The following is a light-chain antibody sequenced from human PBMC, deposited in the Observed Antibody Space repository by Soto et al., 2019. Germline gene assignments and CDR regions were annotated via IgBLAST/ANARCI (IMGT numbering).Light chain of an antibody. Sequence: DIQMTQYPSSVSASVGDGVTIACRASRVISTSLGWYQQKPGKAPKLLIYGASSLQSGVPSRFSGSGSGTEFRLTISTMQPDDFATYCCQQYDSFSVTFGQGTLLEIK. CDR1: RVISTS. J-gene: IGKJ5*01. CDR3: QQYDSFSVT. V-gene: IGKV1-16*01. CDR2: GAS.